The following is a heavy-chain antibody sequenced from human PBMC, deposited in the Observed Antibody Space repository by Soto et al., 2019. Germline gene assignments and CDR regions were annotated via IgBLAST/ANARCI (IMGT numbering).Heavy chain of an antibody. Sequence: SQTLSLTCAISGDSVSRNSAAWNWIRQSPSRGLEWLGRTCYRSKWYNDYAVSVTSRITINPDTSKSQFSLKLSSVTAADTAVYYCASLSTSHRYPPWFPRDYWGQGTLVTVSS. J-gene: IGHJ4*02. V-gene: IGHV6-1*01. CDR3: ASLSTSHRYPPWFPRDY. CDR2: TCYRSKWYN. D-gene: IGHD3-10*01. CDR1: GDSVSRNSAA.